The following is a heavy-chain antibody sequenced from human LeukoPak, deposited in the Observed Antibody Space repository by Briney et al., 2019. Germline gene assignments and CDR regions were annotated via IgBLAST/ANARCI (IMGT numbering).Heavy chain of an antibody. CDR3: ARGPTDYGAGTEFEH. D-gene: IGHD3-10*01. V-gene: IGHV4-4*07. CDR1: GGSIKTYH. Sequence: SETLSLTCTVSGGSIKTYHWSWIRQPAGKGLEWIGRISDRGSTNYNPSLKSRVIMSVAASKNQFSLKLISATAADTAVYYCARGPTDYGAGTEFEHWGQGTLVIVSS. CDR2: ISDRGST. J-gene: IGHJ4*02.